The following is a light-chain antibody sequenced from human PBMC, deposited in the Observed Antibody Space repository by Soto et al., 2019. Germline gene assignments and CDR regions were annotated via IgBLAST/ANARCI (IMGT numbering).Light chain of an antibody. J-gene: IGKJ1*01. Sequence: DIQMTQSPSSLSASVGDRVTITCRASQSISSYLHWYQQRPGKAPKLLIYAASNLQRGVPSRFSASGSGTDFTLTLNSLQPEDFASYYCQQSHSTPPTFGQGTKVDIK. CDR1: QSISSY. V-gene: IGKV1-39*01. CDR3: QQSHSTPPT. CDR2: AAS.